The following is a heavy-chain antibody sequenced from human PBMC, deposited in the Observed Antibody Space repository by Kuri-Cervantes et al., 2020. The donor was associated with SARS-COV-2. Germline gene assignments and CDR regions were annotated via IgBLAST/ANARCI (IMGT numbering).Heavy chain of an antibody. CDR1: GGTFSTAI. CDR3: ATDGVSGSLSLDF. J-gene: IGHJ4*02. CDR2: IMPALGMP. V-gene: IGHV1-69*10. Sequence: SVKVSCKASGGTFSTAIISWVRRGPGQGLEWMGGIMPALGMPNYAQKFRDRVTITADTSTATAFLELSGLKSEDTALYYCATDGVSGSLSLDFWGQGTRVTVSS. D-gene: IGHD6-19*01.